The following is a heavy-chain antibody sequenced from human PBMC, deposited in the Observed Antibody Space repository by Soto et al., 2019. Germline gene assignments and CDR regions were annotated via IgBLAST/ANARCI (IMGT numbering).Heavy chain of an antibody. CDR3: AKGSFSAHQVLDH. V-gene: IGHV3-30*18. D-gene: IGHD3-10*01. CDR1: GFTFSNYG. Sequence: QVQLVESGGGVVKPGRSLRLSCAASGFTFSNYGMHWVRQAPGKGLEWVTTITTDGNDKYYAGSVKGRFTISRDNSENTLDLQMNGLIAEDTAVYYCAKGSFSAHQVLDHWGQGTLVTVSS. J-gene: IGHJ4*02. CDR2: ITTDGNDK.